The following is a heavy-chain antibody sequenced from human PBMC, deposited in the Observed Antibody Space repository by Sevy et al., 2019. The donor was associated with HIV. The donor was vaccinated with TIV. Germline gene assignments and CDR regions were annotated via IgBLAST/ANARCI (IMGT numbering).Heavy chain of an antibody. Sequence: GGSLRLSCAPSGISFSNAWMNWVRQAPGKGLEWVGRIKSKTDGGTTDYSAPVKGRFTISGDDSKNMVYLQMNSLKTEDTAVYYCTGRNFDNWGQGTLVTVSS. CDR3: TGRNFDN. V-gene: IGHV3-15*07. J-gene: IGHJ4*02. CDR1: GISFSNAW. CDR2: IKSKTDGGTT.